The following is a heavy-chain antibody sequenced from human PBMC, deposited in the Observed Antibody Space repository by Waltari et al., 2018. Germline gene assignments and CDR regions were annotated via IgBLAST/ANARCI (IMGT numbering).Heavy chain of an antibody. J-gene: IGHJ4*02. Sequence: QVQLQESGPGLVKPSETLSLTCTVSGGSISSHYWSWIRQPPGKGLEWIGYIYYSGSTNDNPSLKSRVTISVDTSKNQFSLKLSSVTAADTAVYYCAREIRGDYRQHFDYWGQGTLVTVSS. CDR1: GGSISSHY. CDR2: IYYSGST. CDR3: AREIRGDYRQHFDY. D-gene: IGHD4-17*01. V-gene: IGHV4-59*11.